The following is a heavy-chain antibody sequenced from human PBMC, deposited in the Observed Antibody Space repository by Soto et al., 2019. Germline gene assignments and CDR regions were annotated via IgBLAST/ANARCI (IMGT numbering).Heavy chain of an antibody. Sequence: SETLSLTCTVSGGSISSSSYYWGWIRQPPGKGLEWIGSIYYSGSTYYNPSLKSRVTISVETSKNQFSLRLGSVTAADTAVYYCARQPSSLKGAFDIWGQGTMVTVSS. CDR2: IYYSGST. CDR3: ARQPSSLKGAFDI. CDR1: GGSISSSSYY. J-gene: IGHJ3*02. V-gene: IGHV4-39*01. D-gene: IGHD6-13*01.